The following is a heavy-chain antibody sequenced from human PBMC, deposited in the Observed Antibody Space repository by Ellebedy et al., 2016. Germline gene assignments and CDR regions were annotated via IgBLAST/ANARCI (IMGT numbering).Heavy chain of an antibody. V-gene: IGHV3-48*04. CDR3: ARDQRNGAFDY. J-gene: IGHJ4*02. CDR1: GFTFSSYS. Sequence: GESLKISCAASGFTFSSYSMNWVRQAPGKGLEWVSYISSSSSTIYYADSVKGRFTISRDNAKNSLYLQMNSLRAEDTAVYYCARDQRNGAFDYWGQGTLVTVSS. D-gene: IGHD1-26*01. CDR2: ISSSSSTI.